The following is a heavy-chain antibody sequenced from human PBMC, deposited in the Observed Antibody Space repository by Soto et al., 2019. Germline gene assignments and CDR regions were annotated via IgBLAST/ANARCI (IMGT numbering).Heavy chain of an antibody. D-gene: IGHD4-4*01. Sequence: LSLTCTVSDXSISSGGYYCSWIRQHPGKCLEWIGYIYNSGSTYYNPSLKSRVTISVDTSTNQFSPKLSSVTAADTAVHYCATNYAYSYYYGMDVWGQGTTVTVSS. J-gene: IGHJ6*02. V-gene: IGHV4-31*03. CDR3: ATNYAYSYYYGMDV. CDR1: DXSISSGGYY. CDR2: IYNSGST.